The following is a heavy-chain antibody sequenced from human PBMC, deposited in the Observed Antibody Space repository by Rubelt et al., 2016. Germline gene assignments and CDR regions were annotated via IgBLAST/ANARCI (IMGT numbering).Heavy chain of an antibody. CDR3: AKDRWELYGGSGSGWPSDY. V-gene: IGHV3-23*01. Sequence: YYADSVKGRFTISRDNSKNTLYLQMNSLRAEDTAVYYCAKDRWELYGGSGSGWPSDYWGQGTLVTVSS. J-gene: IGHJ4*02. D-gene: IGHD3-10*01.